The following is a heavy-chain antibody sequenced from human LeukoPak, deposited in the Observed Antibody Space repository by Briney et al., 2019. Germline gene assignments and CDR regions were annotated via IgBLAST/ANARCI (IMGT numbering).Heavy chain of an antibody. CDR1: GYTFTSYG. D-gene: IGHD3-3*01. V-gene: IGHV1-18*01. J-gene: IGHJ5*02. CDR2: ISAYNGNT. CDR3: ARGFDHYDFWSGFPASGEWFDP. Sequence: ASVKVSCKASGYTFTSYGISWVRQAPGQGLEWMGWISAYNGNTNYAQKLQGRVTITTDTSTSTAYMELRSLRSDDTAVYYCARGFDHYDFWSGFPASGEWFDPWGQGTLVTVSS.